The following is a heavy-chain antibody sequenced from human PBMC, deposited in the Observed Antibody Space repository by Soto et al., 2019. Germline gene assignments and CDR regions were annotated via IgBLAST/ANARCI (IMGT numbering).Heavy chain of an antibody. CDR3: AIDVYDFRGFDP. CDR2: INPNSGNT. Sequence: ASERVSCKDSGYSFTSYDINCVRLDTGQAIDWMRWINPNSGNTGYSQQFQRRDTMTRNTSISTAYMELSSLGSDDSSVYYCAIDVYDFRGFDPWGQGTLVTVSS. V-gene: IGHV1-8*01. D-gene: IGHD3-3*01. CDR1: GYSFTSYD. J-gene: IGHJ5*02.